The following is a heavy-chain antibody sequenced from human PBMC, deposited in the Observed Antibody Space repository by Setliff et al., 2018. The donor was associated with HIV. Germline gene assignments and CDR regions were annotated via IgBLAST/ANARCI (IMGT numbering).Heavy chain of an antibody. V-gene: IGHV4-61*09. CDR3: ARRESYYDILTGPAFDVFDI. Sequence: PSETLSLTCSVSGGSISSRSYYWSWIRQPAGKGLEWIGHIHTSGDTDYSPSLNSRVTISIDTSKKQFSLKLSSVTAADTAMYYCARRESYYDILTGPAFDVFDIWGQGTMVTVSS. CDR1: GGSISSRSYY. J-gene: IGHJ3*02. D-gene: IGHD3-9*01. CDR2: IHTSGDT.